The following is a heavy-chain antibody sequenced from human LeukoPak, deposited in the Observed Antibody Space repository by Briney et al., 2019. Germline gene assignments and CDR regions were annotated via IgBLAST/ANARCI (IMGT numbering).Heavy chain of an antibody. J-gene: IGHJ4*02. CDR1: GGSISSGDYF. V-gene: IGHV4-30-4*08. CDR3: ARVGYYYGSGSYYLRFDY. Sequence: SETLSLTCTVSGGSISSGDYFWSWIRQPPGKGLEWIGYIYYSGSTYYNPSLKSRVTISVDTSKNQFSLKLSSVTAADTAVYYCARVGYYYGSGSYYLRFDYWGQGTLVTVSS. D-gene: IGHD3-10*01. CDR2: IYYSGST.